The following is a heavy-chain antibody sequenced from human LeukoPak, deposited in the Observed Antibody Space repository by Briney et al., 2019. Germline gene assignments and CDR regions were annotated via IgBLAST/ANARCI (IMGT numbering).Heavy chain of an antibody. D-gene: IGHD2-2*01. Sequence: SETLSLTCTVSGGSVSSSNYYWGWIRQPPGKGLEWIGTIFYSGTTYYSPSLKSRVTISVDTSMTQFSLKLSSVTAADTAVYYCARDLYFGPHSYPAARSTWFDPWGQGTLVTVSS. CDR2: IFYSGTT. CDR3: ARDLYFGPHSYPAARSTWFDP. V-gene: IGHV4-39*07. CDR1: GGSVSSSNYY. J-gene: IGHJ5*02.